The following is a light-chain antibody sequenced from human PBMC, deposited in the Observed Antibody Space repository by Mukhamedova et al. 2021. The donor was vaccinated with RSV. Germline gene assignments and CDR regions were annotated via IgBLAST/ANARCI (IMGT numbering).Light chain of an antibody. CDR1: QRVSSN. Sequence: PGERATLSCRASQRVSSNLAWYQQKPGQAPRLLIYGASTRATGIPARFSGSGSGTEFTLTICSLQSEDFAVYYCQQYNNWLTWT. V-gene: IGKV3-15*01. CDR3: QQYNNWLTWT. J-gene: IGKJ1*01. CDR2: GAS.